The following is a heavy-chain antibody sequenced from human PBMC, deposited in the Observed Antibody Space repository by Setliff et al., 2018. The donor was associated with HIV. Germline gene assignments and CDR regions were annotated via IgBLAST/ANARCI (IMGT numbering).Heavy chain of an antibody. D-gene: IGHD3-9*01. CDR1: GGSVSSVNYY. CDR2: IHYTGST. V-gene: IGHV4-61*01. J-gene: IGHJ4*02. Sequence: ETLSLTCSVSGGSVSSVNYYWSWIRQPPGKGLEWIGYIHYTGSTTYNPSLKSRVTISVDTSKNQFSLELSSVTAADTAVYYCARYVSDWFYIDSWGQGTLVTVSS. CDR3: ARYVSDWFYIDS.